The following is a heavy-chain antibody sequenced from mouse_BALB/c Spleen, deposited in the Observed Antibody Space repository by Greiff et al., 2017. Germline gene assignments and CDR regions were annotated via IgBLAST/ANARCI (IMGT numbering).Heavy chain of an antibody. Sequence: EVQLVESGAELVKPGASVKLSCTASGFNIKDTYMHWVKQRPEQGLEWIGRIDPANGNTKYDPKFQGKATITADTSSNTAYLQLSSLTSEDTAVYYCAVFYDGYYSYAMDYWGQGTSVTVSS. J-gene: IGHJ4*01. CDR3: AVFYDGYYSYAMDY. D-gene: IGHD2-3*01. V-gene: IGHV14-3*02. CDR2: IDPANGNT. CDR1: GFNIKDTY.